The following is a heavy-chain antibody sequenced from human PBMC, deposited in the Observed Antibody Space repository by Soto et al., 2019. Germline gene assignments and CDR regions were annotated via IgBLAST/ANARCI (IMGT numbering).Heavy chain of an antibody. CDR1: GFTFSGSA. V-gene: IGHV3-73*01. Sequence: GGSLRLSCAASGFTFSGSAMHWVRQASGKGLEWVGRIRSKANSYATAYAASVKGRFTISRDDSKNTAYLQMNSLRDGDTAVYYCARGFSAGKGSPPDYWGQGTLVTVSS. J-gene: IGHJ4*02. D-gene: IGHD3-10*01. CDR2: IRSKANSYAT. CDR3: ARGFSAGKGSPPDY.